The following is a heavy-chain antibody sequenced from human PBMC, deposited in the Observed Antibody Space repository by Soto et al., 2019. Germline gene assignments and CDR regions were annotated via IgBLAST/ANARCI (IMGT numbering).Heavy chain of an antibody. CDR2: INPIAGSA. D-gene: IGHD6-13*01. Sequence: ASVKVSCKASGYSVANYFIHWVRQAPVQGLEWLGLINPIAGSATYAQKFQGRVTMTWETSTTTVYMGLRSLRSEDTAIFYCARGGSSPAFCYYCGMDVWGQGTTVTVPS. J-gene: IGHJ6*02. CDR3: ARGGSSPAFCYYCGMDV. CDR1: GYSVANYF. V-gene: IGHV1-46*01.